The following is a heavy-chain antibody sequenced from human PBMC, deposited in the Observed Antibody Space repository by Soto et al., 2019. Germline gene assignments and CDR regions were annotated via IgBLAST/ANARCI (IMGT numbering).Heavy chain of an antibody. Sequence: ASVKVSCKASGYTFTSYYMHWVRQAPGQGLEWMGVINPSGGSTSYAQKFKGRVTMTRDTSTSTVYMELSSLRSEDTAVYYCARDGGPYSSSSRWFDPWGQGTLVTVSS. D-gene: IGHD6-6*01. CDR3: ARDGGPYSSSSRWFDP. CDR2: INPSGGST. J-gene: IGHJ5*02. V-gene: IGHV1-46*01. CDR1: GYTFTSYY.